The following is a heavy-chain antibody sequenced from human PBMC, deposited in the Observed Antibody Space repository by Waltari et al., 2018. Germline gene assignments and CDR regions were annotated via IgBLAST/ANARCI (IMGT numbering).Heavy chain of an antibody. J-gene: IGHJ4*02. CDR2: INPDGGST. Sequence: QVQLVQSGAEVKKPGASVKVSCKASGYPFTTHYMHWVRQAPGQGLEWVGIINPDGGSTSYAQKFQDRLTMTRDTSTSTVYMQLTSLTSEDTAVYYCASQRAGSGWLSIDYWGQGTLVTVSS. CDR3: ASQRAGSGWLSIDY. CDR1: GYPFTTHY. D-gene: IGHD6-19*01. V-gene: IGHV1-46*03.